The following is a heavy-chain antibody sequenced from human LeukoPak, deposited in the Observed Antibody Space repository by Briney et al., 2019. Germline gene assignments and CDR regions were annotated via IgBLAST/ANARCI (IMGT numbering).Heavy chain of an antibody. CDR2: IYKTETT. Sequence: SETLSLTCTVTGGSISSGDYYWTWIRQPPGKGLEWIGYIYKTETTYSNPSLKSRVTISLDTTKNQFSLKLSSVTAAGTAVYYCARGTGGWYFDLWGRGTLVTVSS. D-gene: IGHD1/OR15-1a*01. J-gene: IGHJ2*01. V-gene: IGHV4-30-4*01. CDR3: ARGTGGWYFDL. CDR1: GGSISSGDYY.